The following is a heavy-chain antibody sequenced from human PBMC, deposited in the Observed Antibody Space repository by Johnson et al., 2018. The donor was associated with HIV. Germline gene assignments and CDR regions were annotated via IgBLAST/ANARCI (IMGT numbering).Heavy chain of an antibody. CDR2: ISYDGSNK. V-gene: IGHV3-30*18. CDR1: GFTFSMYA. D-gene: IGHD3-22*01. Sequence: QVQLVESGGGLVQPGGSLRLSCAASGFTFSMYAMHWVRQAPGKGLEWVAVISYDGSNKYYADSVKGRFTISRDNSKNTLYLQMNSLRAEDTAVYYCAKAREYDSTGHDAFDIWGQGTMVTVSS. CDR3: AKAREYDSTGHDAFDI. J-gene: IGHJ3*02.